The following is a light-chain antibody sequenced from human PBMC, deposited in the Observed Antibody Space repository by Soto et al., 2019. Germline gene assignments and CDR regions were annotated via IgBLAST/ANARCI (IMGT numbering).Light chain of an antibody. CDR3: QQEGSASVT. CDR2: RAS. CDR1: QSVSSIY. Sequence: EIVLTQSPGPLSWPPVERAALSCRASQSVSSIYLSWYQHKPGQAPRLLIYRASTXATGIPARFSGSGSGTELTLTIRRLEPEDIAVYYCQQEGSASVTFGPGNKVDIK. J-gene: IGKJ3*01. V-gene: IGKV3-20*01.